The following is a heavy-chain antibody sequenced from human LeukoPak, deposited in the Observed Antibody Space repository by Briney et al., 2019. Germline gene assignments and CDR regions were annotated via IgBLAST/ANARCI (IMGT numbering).Heavy chain of an antibody. CDR1: GGSISSGGYY. J-gene: IGHJ4*02. D-gene: IGHD3-10*01. Sequence: PSQTLSLTCTVSGGSISSGGYYWTWVRQHPGKALEWIGYIYYSGSTHYNPALKSRVTISVDTSKNQFSLKLSSVTAADTAVYYCARVGTYGSGSYLSWLDYWGQGTLVTVSS. CDR2: IYYSGST. V-gene: IGHV4-31*03. CDR3: ARVGTYGSGSYLSWLDY.